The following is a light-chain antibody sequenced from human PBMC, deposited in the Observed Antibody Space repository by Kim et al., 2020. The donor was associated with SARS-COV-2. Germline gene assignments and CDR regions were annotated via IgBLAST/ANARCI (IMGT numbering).Light chain of an antibody. CDR3: LVWNSGSDHWV. CDR1: SVGSKS. Sequence: AHGQAARITCGGNSVGSKSVHWHRQRPGQAPVVVIHHDSDRPSGVPERVSGSNSGNTATLTINWVEGRDEAEYYSLVWNSGSDHWVFGGGTKLTVL. J-gene: IGLJ3*02. CDR2: HDS. V-gene: IGLV3-21*02.